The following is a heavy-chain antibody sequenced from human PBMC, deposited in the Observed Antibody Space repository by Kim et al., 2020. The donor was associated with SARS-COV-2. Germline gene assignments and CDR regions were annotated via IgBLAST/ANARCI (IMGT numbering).Heavy chain of an antibody. Sequence: ASVKVSCKASGYTFTSYDINWVRQATGQGLELMGWMNPNSGNTGYAQKFQGRVTMTRNTSIRTAYMELSSLRSEDTAVYYCARGKRITIFGVVISYYMDVWGKGTTVTVSS. CDR1: GYTFTSYD. D-gene: IGHD3-3*01. CDR2: MNPNSGNT. V-gene: IGHV1-8*01. J-gene: IGHJ6*03. CDR3: ARGKRITIFGVVISYYMDV.